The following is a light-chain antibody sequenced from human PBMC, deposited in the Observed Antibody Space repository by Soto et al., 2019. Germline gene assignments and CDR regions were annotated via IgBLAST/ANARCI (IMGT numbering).Light chain of an antibody. CDR1: QSVSSSY. CDR2: GAS. CDR3: QQYGSSSWT. V-gene: IGKV3-20*01. J-gene: IGKJ1*01. Sequence: IELTQSPGTLSLSPGERATLSCRASQSVSSSYFAWYQQRFGQAPRLLIYGASSRATGIPDRFSGSGSGTDFTLTISRLEPEDFAVYYCQQYGSSSWTFGQGTKVDNK.